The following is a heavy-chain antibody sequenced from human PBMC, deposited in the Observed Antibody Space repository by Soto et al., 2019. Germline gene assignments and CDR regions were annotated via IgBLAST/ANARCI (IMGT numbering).Heavy chain of an antibody. J-gene: IGHJ4*02. CDR3: ARLTPQWPYLDY. CDR1: GGSISSSSYY. D-gene: IGHD6-19*01. Sequence: SETLSLTCTVSGGSISSSSYYWGWIRQPPGKGLEWIGSIYYRGNTHYNPSLKSRVTISVDTSKNQFSLNLSSVTAADTAVYFCARLTPQWPYLDYWGQGTLVTVSS. V-gene: IGHV4-39*07. CDR2: IYYRGNT.